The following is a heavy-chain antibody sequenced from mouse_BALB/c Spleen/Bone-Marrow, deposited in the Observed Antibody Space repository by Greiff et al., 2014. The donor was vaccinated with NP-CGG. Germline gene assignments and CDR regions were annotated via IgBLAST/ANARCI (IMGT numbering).Heavy chain of an antibody. CDR3: ARWGGNYEGYALDY. D-gene: IGHD2-1*01. CDR2: ILPGSGGT. Sequence: QVQLKDSGAELMKPGASVKISCKATGYTFSSYWIEWVKQRPGHGLEWIGEILPGSGGTDYSEKFKGKATFTADTSSNTVFMQLSSLTSDDSAVYYCARWGGNYEGYALDYWGQGTSVTVSS. V-gene: IGHV1-9*01. CDR1: GYTFSSYW. J-gene: IGHJ4*01.